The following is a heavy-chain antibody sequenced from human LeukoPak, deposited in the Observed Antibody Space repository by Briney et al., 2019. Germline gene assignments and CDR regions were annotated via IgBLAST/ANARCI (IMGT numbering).Heavy chain of an antibody. D-gene: IGHD6-19*01. CDR1: GFTFSSYA. CDR2: ISGSGGST. V-gene: IGHV3-23*01. Sequence: GGSLRLSCAASGFTFSSYAMSWVRQAPGKGLEWVSGISGSGGSTYYADSVKGRFTISRDNSKNTLYPQMNSLRAEDTAVYYCASGYSIGWSYFDYWGQGTLVTVSS. J-gene: IGHJ4*02. CDR3: ASGYSIGWSYFDY.